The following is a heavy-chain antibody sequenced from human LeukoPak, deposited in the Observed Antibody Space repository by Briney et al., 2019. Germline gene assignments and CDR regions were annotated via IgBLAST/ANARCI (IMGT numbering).Heavy chain of an antibody. Sequence: GGSLRLSCVASGFTFSSYGIHWIRQAPGKGLEWVAFIRYDGSKKFYSDSVKGRFTISRDNSRNTLYLQMNSLRTDDTAVYICAKDRPPQYDSGTYSDYWGQGTLVTVSS. CDR1: GFTFSSYG. J-gene: IGHJ4*02. D-gene: IGHD3-10*01. CDR2: IRYDGSKK. CDR3: AKDRPPQYDSGTYSDY. V-gene: IGHV3-30*02.